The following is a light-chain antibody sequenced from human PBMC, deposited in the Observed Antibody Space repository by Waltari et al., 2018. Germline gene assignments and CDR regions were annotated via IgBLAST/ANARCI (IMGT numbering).Light chain of an antibody. J-gene: IGKJ2*01. V-gene: IGKV4-1*01. CDR1: QSVLYSPNNKNY. CDR3: QQYYTIPHT. CDR2: WAS. Sequence: DIVMTQSPDSLAVSLGERATINCKSSQSVLYSPNNKNYLVWYQQKPGQPPKLLISWASTRESGVPDRFRGSGSGTDFALTISSLQAEDVAVYYCQQYYTIPHTFGQGTKLEIK.